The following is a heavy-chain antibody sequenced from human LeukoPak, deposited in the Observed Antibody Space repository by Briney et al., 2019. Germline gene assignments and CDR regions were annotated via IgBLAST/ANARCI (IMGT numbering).Heavy chain of an antibody. CDR1: GYSISSGYY. D-gene: IGHD6-13*01. Sequence: PSETLSLTCTVSGYSISSGYYWGWIRQPPGKGLEWIGSIYHSGSTYYNPSLKSRVTISVDTSKNQFSLKLSSVTAADTAVYYCARAREGIAAAETGYYYYYYMDVWGKGTTVTVSS. V-gene: IGHV4-38-2*02. J-gene: IGHJ6*03. CDR2: IYHSGST. CDR3: ARAREGIAAAETGYYYYYYMDV.